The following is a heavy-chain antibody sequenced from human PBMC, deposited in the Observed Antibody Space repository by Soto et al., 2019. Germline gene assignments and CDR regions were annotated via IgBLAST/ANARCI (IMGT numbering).Heavy chain of an antibody. J-gene: IGHJ4*02. CDR3: ARVGGRYSSSWYSDY. D-gene: IGHD6-13*01. CDR1: GFTFSSDW. V-gene: IGHV3-33*08. CDR2: IWYDGSNK. Sequence: VELVESGGGLVQPGGSLRLSCAASGFTFSSDWMSWVRQAPGKGLEWVAVIWYDGSNKYYADSVKGRFTISRDNSKNTLYLQMNSLRAEDTAVYYCARVGGRYSSSWYSDYWGQGTLVTVSS.